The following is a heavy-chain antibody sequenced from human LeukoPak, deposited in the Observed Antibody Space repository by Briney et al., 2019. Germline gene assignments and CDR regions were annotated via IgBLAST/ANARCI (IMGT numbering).Heavy chain of an antibody. J-gene: IGHJ3*02. V-gene: IGHV4-59*01. CDR2: IYYSGST. Sequence: SETLSLTCTVSGGSISSYYWSWIRQPPGKGLEWIGYIYYSGSTYYNPSLKSRVTISVDTSKNQFSLKPSSVTAADTAVYYCGGRAARPGDAFDIWGQGTMVTVSS. CDR3: GGRAARPGDAFDI. D-gene: IGHD6-6*01. CDR1: GGSISSYY.